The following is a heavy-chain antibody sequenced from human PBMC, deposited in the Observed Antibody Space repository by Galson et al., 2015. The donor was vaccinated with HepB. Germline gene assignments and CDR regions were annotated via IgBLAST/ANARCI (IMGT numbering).Heavy chain of an antibody. D-gene: IGHD3-10*01. V-gene: IGHV3-48*01. Sequence: SLRLSCAASGFTFSPYTMNWVRQAPGKGLECISFIISNSNNKYYADSVKGRFTISRDNAKSSLYLQMNGPTAEDTAVYYCARERGGRYMDVWGKGTTVTVS. J-gene: IGHJ6*03. CDR2: IISNSNNK. CDR1: GFTFSPYT. CDR3: ARERGGRYMDV.